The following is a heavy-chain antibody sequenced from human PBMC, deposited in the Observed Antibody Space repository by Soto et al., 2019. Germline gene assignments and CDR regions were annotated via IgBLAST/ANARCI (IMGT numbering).Heavy chain of an antibody. D-gene: IGHD5-12*01. CDR3: ARSGIVATKDGSSNSQSANAFDI. CDR2: IYYSGST. J-gene: IGHJ3*02. CDR1: GGSISSSSYY. V-gene: IGHV4-39*01. Sequence: SETLSLTCTVSGGSISSSSYYWGWIRQPPGKGLEWIGSIYYSGSTYYNPSLKSRGTISVDTSKNQFSLKLSSVTAADTAVEYWARSGIVATKDGSSNSQSANAFDIWGQGTMVTVSS.